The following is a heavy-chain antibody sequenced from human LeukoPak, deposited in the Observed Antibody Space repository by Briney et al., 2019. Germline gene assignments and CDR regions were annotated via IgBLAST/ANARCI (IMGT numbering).Heavy chain of an antibody. CDR2: ISVSGGSE. D-gene: IGHD3-22*01. J-gene: IGHJ4*02. CDR1: RLTFNSNA. Sequence: PGGSLRLSCVVSRLTFNSNAMYWVRQAPGKGLEWVSGISVSGGSEYYADSVKGRFGVSRDNSKHTVYLQMNSLRAEDTAVYFCASHAHDYDSSGYFDSWGQGALVTVSS. CDR3: ASHAHDYDSSGYFDS. V-gene: IGHV3-23*01.